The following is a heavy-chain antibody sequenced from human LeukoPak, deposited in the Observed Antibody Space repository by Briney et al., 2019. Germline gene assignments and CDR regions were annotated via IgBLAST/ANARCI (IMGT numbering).Heavy chain of an antibody. CDR2: INHSGYT. D-gene: IGHD4-17*01. Sequence: PSETLSLTCAVSGVSFKDYYWSWVRQTPGKGLRWIGEINHSGYTNDSPSLKSRVTLSIDTSRKQFSRNLRSVTVADTGIYYCTRMTTGHDYWGQGTLVTVSS. CDR3: TRMTTGHDY. J-gene: IGHJ4*02. V-gene: IGHV4-34*01. CDR1: GVSFKDYY.